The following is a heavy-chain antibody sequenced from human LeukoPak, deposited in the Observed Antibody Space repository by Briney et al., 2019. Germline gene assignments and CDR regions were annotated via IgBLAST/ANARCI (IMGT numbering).Heavy chain of an antibody. J-gene: IGHJ4*02. CDR1: GFTFRSYS. V-gene: IGHV3-21*01. CDR2: INSDSNYI. CDR3: ARDLSGAPMAAFFDY. D-gene: IGHD3-10*01. Sequence: GGSLRLSCAASGFTFRSYSMNWVRQAPAKGLEWVSSINSDSNYIYYADSVQGRFTISRDNAKNSLYLQMNSLRAEDTAVYYCARDLSGAPMAAFFDYWGQGTLVTVSS.